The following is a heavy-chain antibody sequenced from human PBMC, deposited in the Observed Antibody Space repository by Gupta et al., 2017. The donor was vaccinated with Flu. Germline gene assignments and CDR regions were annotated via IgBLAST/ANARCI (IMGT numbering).Heavy chain of an antibody. CDR2: ISSSSSYI. D-gene: IGHD6-19*01. V-gene: IGHV3-21*01. J-gene: IGHJ5*02. CDR3: ARDRSSGWAHNWFDP. CDR1: GSPLASFG. Sequence: EVQLVESGGGLVKPGGPRGLPSHASGSPLASFGMTWFRQAPGKGLEWVSSISSSSSYINYADSVKGRFTISRDNAKNSLYLQMNSLRAEDTAVYYCARDRSSGWAHNWFDPWGQGTLVTVSS.